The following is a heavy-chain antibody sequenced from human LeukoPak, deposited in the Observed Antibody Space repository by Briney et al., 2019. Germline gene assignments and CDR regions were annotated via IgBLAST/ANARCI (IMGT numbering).Heavy chain of an antibody. D-gene: IGHD6-19*01. CDR2: INSDGSST. CDR1: GFTFSSYW. Sequence: GGPLRLSCAAAGFTFSSYWMHWVRQAPGKGLVWVSRINSDGSSTSYADSVKGRCTISRDNDKNTLYLQMNSLRAEGTAVYYCARAYSGGWPQEESDYWGQGTLVTVSS. V-gene: IGHV3-74*01. J-gene: IGHJ4*02. CDR3: ARAYSGGWPQEESDY.